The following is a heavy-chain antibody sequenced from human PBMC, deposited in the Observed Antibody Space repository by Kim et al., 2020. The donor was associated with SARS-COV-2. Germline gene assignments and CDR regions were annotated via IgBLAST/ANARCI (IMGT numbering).Heavy chain of an antibody. J-gene: IGHJ4*02. V-gene: IGHV3-30*18. CDR2: ISYDGSNQ. CDR3: VKDGGVGASFLHY. Sequence: GGSLRLSCAVSGITFSSYGMHWVRQAPGKGLEWVTFISYDGSNQYYADSVKGRFTIFRDDSKNTLYLQMNRLRTEDTAVYCCVKDGGVGASFLHYWGQGTLGTVSS. CDR1: GITFSSYG. D-gene: IGHD1-26*01.